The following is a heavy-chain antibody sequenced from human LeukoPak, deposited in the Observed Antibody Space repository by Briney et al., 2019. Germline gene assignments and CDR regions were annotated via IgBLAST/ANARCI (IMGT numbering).Heavy chain of an antibody. J-gene: IGHJ3*02. V-gene: IGHV1-2*02. CDR1: GYTLTGHY. CDR2: IHPNTGGT. Sequence: ASVTVSCKASGYTLTGHYIHWVRQAPGQGLEWMGWIHPNTGGTKYAQKFQGRVTMTRETSSSTAYMELSSLRSADTAVYYCASEYKYDSSGANAFDIWGRGTMVTVSS. CDR3: ASEYKYDSSGANAFDI. D-gene: IGHD3-22*01.